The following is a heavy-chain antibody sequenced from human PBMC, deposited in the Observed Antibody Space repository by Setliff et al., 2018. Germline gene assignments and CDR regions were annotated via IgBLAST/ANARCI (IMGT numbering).Heavy chain of an antibody. CDR2: ITHTGTTGST. V-gene: IGHV4-34*01. CDR1: GGTFTYYY. CDR3: ARGAPQRSSFDSRYMDV. D-gene: IGHD1-1*01. J-gene: IGHJ6*03. Sequence: PSETLSLTCAASGGTFTYYYWTWIRQSPAKGLEWIGEITHTGTTGSTKYNPSLKSRVTMSIDTSKNQFSLMVTSVTAEDTAVYYCARGAPQRSSFDSRYMDVWDKGATVTVSS.